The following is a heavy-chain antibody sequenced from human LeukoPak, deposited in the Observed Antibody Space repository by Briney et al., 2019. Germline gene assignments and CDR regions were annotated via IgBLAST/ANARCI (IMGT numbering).Heavy chain of an antibody. J-gene: IGHJ5*02. CDR2: IYYSGST. Sequence: SETPSLTCTVSGGSISSSSYYWGWIRQPPGKGLEWIGSIYYSGSTYYNPSLKSRVTISVDTSKNQFSLKLSSVTAADTAVYYCARDRSRPNWFDPWAREPWSPSPQ. CDR3: ARDRSRPNWFDP. V-gene: IGHV4-39*07. CDR1: GGSISSSSYY.